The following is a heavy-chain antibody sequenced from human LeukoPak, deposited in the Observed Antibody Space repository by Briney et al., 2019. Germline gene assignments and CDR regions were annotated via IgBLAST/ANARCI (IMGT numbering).Heavy chain of an antibody. Sequence: GGSLRLSCAASGFTFSSYGMHWVRQAPGKGLEWVAVISYDGSNKYYADSVKGRFTISRDNSKNTLYLQMNSLRAEDMAVYYCARDALFWSGYYNYFDYWGQGTLVTVSS. J-gene: IGHJ4*02. V-gene: IGHV3-30*03. CDR1: GFTFSSYG. CDR2: ISYDGSNK. D-gene: IGHD3-3*01. CDR3: ARDALFWSGYYNYFDY.